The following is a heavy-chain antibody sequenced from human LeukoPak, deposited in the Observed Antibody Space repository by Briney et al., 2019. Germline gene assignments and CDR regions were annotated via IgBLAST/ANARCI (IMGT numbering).Heavy chain of an antibody. V-gene: IGHV4-59*01. D-gene: IGHD6-25*01. CDR2: IHYTGIT. CDR3: ARILEGSGATFDI. J-gene: IGHJ3*02. CDR1: GGSMNNYY. Sequence: SETLSLTCIVFGGSMNNYYWSWIRQPPGKGLEWIAYIHYTGITNYNPFLKSRVTISLDTSKSQFSLKLNSVTAADTAFYYCARILEGSGATFDIWGQGTMVTVSS.